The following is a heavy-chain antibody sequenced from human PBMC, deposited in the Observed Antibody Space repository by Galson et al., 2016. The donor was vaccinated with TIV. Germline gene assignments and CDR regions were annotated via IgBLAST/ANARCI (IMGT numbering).Heavy chain of an antibody. CDR2: MNPNSGNT. CDR3: AQLVRKCGMTRCYGDHVDY. CDR1: GHTFTSYD. D-gene: IGHD2-2*01. J-gene: IGHJ4*02. V-gene: IGHV1-8*01. Sequence: SVKVSCKASGHTFTSYDMNWARQAPGQGLEWMGWMNPNSGNTGYTQKFQGRVTMTRDTSVSTAYMELTNLRSEDTAVYFCAQLVRKCGMTRCYGDHVDYWGQGTLVTVSS.